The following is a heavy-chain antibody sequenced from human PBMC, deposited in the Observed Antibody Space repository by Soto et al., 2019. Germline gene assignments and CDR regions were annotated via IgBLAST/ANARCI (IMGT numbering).Heavy chain of an antibody. D-gene: IGHD1-20*01. Sequence: QVQLVQSGAEVKKPGASVKVSCKTSGYTFTYYDINWVRQATGQGLEWMGWMNPNSGKTRYAQNFQGRVTMTRNTSIGTAYMELSSLTSEATAVYFCARAIITDTFDIWGQGTMVTVSS. J-gene: IGHJ3*02. V-gene: IGHV1-8*01. CDR2: MNPNSGKT. CDR3: ARAIITDTFDI. CDR1: GYTFTYYD.